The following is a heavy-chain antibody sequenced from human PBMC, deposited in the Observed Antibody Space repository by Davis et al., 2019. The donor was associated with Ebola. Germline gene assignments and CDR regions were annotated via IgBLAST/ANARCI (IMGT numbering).Heavy chain of an antibody. J-gene: IGHJ6*02. CDR2: INAGNGNT. CDR1: GYTFTSYA. D-gene: IGHD6-6*01. CDR3: ARGSSKAYYYYGMDV. Sequence: AASVKVPCKASGYTFTSYAMHWVRQAPGQRLEWMGWINAGNGNTKYSQKFQGRVTITRGTSASTAYMELSSLRSEDTAVYYCARGSSKAYYYYGMDVWGQGTTVTVSS. V-gene: IGHV1-3*01.